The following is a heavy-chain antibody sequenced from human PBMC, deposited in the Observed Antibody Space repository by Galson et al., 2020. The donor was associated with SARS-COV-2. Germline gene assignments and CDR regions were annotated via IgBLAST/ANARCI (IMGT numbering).Heavy chain of an antibody. J-gene: IGHJ6*02. CDR2: INNDGSTT. D-gene: IGHD3-10*01. CDR3: ARLGKDGGPLYYYYAMDV. Sequence: GESLKNSCAASGFSFSGYWMPWVRPTPGKGLMWVSPINNDGSTTNYADSAKGRFTISRDNAGKTLYLQMNSLSAEDTAVYYCARLGKDGGPLYYYYAMDVWGQGTTVTVSS. V-gene: IGHV3-74*01. CDR1: GFSFSGYW.